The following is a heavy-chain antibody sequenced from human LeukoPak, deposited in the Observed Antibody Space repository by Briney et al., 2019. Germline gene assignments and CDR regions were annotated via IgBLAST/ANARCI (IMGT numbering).Heavy chain of an antibody. CDR2: FYYSGSA. Sequence: PSETLSLTCTVSGGSISGYYWNWIRQPPGKGLEWIGFFYYSGSANYNPYLQSRVTIAVDTSKTQLALDLNSVTAAALGAYFIGRDLSQVGMVTLGASDIWGQGTMVTVSS. CDR1: GGSISGYY. CDR3: GRDLSQVGMVTLGASDI. V-gene: IGHV4-59*01. D-gene: IGHD3-3*01. J-gene: IGHJ3*02.